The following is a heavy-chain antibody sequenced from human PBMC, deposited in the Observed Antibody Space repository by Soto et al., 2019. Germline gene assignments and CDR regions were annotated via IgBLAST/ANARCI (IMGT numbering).Heavy chain of an antibody. Sequence: QMQLVQSGAEVKKTGSSVKVSCKASGYTFTYRYLHWVRQAPGQALERMGWITPFNGNTNYAQKFQGRVTITADKSTSTAYMELSSLRSEDTAVYYCAREDGYLGGWFDPWGQGTLVTVSS. CDR2: ITPFNGNT. CDR3: AREDGYLGGWFDP. J-gene: IGHJ5*02. D-gene: IGHD5-12*01. CDR1: GYTFTYRY. V-gene: IGHV1-45*02.